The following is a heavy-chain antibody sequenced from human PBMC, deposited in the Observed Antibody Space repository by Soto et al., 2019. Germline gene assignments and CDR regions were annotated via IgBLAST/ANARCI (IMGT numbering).Heavy chain of an antibody. J-gene: IGHJ6*02. Sequence: QNHLMQSGAEVKKPGASVKVSCKGSGYPFTSYGISWVRQAPGQGLEWMGWISAYNGNTNYVEKFQGRVTMTTDISTSTAYMEVRGLRSDDTAVYYCARDPPITGSLRGAPLMAVWGQATPVTVSS. CDR1: GYPFTSYG. CDR2: ISAYNGNT. V-gene: IGHV1-18*01. D-gene: IGHD1-20*01. CDR3: ARDPPITGSLRGAPLMAV.